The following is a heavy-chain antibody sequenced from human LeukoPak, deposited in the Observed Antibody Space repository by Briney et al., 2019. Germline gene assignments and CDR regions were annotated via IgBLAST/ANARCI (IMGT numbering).Heavy chain of an antibody. J-gene: IGHJ4*02. CDR3: AREIHGGNTGVFDY. V-gene: IGHV3-30-3*01. D-gene: IGHD4-23*01. Sequence: GGSLRLSCAASGFIFSSYVMHWVRQAPGKGLEWVAVISNAGNNQYYADSVKGRFTISRDNSENTLFLQMSSLRAEDTAVYYCAREIHGGNTGVFDYWGQGTLVTVSS. CDR1: GFIFSSYV. CDR2: ISNAGNNQ.